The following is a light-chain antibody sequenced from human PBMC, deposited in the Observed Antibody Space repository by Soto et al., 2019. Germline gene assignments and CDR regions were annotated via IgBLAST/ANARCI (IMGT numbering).Light chain of an antibody. Sequence: EIEWIQSPAPLSLSAGYREPVPGVASQSVSRYLAWYPQKPGQAPRLLSYEASNRATGIPARFSGSGSGTDFTLTIGSLEPEDFAVYYCQQRSHWPPFTVGGGTKVDIK. CDR3: QQRSHWPPFT. CDR2: EAS. CDR1: QSVSRY. V-gene: IGKV3-11*01. J-gene: IGKJ4*01.